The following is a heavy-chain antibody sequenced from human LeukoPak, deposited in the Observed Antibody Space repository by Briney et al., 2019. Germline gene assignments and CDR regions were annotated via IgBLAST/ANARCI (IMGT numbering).Heavy chain of an antibody. V-gene: IGHV3-7*04. CDR3: ARASAPDRAATTAVDN. CDR1: GFTFSDYW. Sequence: GGSLRLSCAASGFTFSDYWMSWVRQTPENGLEWVANIKEDATETYYMDSVKGRFTISRDDADNTLHLQMNSLRPEDTAVYYCARASAPDRAATTAVDNWGQGTLVTVSS. D-gene: IGHD2-2*01. CDR2: IKEDATET. J-gene: IGHJ4*02.